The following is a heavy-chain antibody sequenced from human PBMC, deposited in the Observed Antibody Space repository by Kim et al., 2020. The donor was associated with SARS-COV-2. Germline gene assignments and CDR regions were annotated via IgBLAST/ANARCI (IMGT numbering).Heavy chain of an antibody. CDR3: AREFLVGMDV. Sequence: DTYYPGSVKGRFTISRENAKNSLYLQRNSLRAGDTAVYYCAREFLVGMDVWGQGTTVTVSS. CDR2: DT. J-gene: IGHJ6*02. V-gene: IGHV3-13*01. D-gene: IGHD2-21*01.